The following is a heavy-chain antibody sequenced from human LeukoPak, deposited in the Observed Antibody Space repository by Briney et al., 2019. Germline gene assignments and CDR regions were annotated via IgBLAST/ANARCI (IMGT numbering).Heavy chain of an antibody. CDR1: GYSLTSYW. J-gene: IGHJ4*02. D-gene: IGHD3-22*01. V-gene: IGHV5-51*01. Sequence: GESLQISCKGSGYSLTSYWIGWVRQMPGKGLEWMGIIYPGDSDTRYSPSFQGQVTISADKSISTAYLQWSSLKASDTAMYYCARLGGDSSGYYYFDYWGQGTLVTVSS. CDR2: IYPGDSDT. CDR3: ARLGGDSSGYYYFDY.